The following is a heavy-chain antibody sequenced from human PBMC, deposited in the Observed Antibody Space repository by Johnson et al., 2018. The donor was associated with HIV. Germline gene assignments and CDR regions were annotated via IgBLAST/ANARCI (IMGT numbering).Heavy chain of an antibody. Sequence: VQLVESGGGLVQPGGSLRLSCAASGFTVSSNYMSWVRQAPGKGLELVSVIYSGGSTYYTDSVKGRFTISRDNSKNTLYLQTNSLRAEDTAVYYCARDGTTGPSGDAYDIWGQGTMVTVSS. CDR3: ARDGTTGPSGDAYDI. V-gene: IGHV3-66*02. J-gene: IGHJ3*02. D-gene: IGHD4-17*01. CDR2: IYSGGST. CDR1: GFTVSSNY.